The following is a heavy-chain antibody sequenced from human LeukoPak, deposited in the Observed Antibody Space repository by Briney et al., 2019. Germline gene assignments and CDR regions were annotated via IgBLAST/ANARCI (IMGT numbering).Heavy chain of an antibody. Sequence: GGSLRLSCAASGFTSSSYAMSWVRQAPGKGLEWVLTISASGGSTYYADSVRGRFTISRDNAENSLYLQMNSLTAEDTALYYCVRDGIRDIPGIITIRYDYWGQGTLVTVSS. V-gene: IGHV3-23*01. J-gene: IGHJ4*02. CDR2: ISASGGST. CDR1: GFTSSSYA. CDR3: VRDGIRDIPGIITIRYDY. D-gene: IGHD3-10*01.